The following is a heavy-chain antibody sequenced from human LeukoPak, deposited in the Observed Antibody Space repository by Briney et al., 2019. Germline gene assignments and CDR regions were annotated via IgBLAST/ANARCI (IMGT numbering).Heavy chain of an antibody. CDR1: GGSISNYY. J-gene: IGHJ6*02. Sequence: PSETLSLTCTVSGGSISNYYRSWIRQPPGKGLEWIGYIYYSGSTNYNPSLKSRVTISVDTSKNQFSLKLSSVTAADTAVYYCARDRVVVVPAAMEYYYYYGMDVWGQGTTVTVSS. CDR3: ARDRVVVVPAAMEYYYYYGMDV. CDR2: IYYSGST. D-gene: IGHD2-2*01. V-gene: IGHV4-59*01.